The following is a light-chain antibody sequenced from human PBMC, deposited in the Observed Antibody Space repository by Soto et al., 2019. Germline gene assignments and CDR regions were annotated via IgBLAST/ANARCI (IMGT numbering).Light chain of an antibody. CDR2: DAS. Sequence: DIQMTLSPATLSASVGDRVTITCRASQSVRSWLAWYQQKPGTAPKLLIFDASRLESGVPSRFSGSAYGTEFNLTISSLQTDDFATYYCQQYDNYPLTFGGGTKVDIK. V-gene: IGKV1-5*01. J-gene: IGKJ4*01. CDR3: QQYDNYPLT. CDR1: QSVRSW.